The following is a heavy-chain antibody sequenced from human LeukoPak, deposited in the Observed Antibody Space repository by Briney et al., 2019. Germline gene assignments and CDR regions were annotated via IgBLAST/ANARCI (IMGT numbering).Heavy chain of an antibody. CDR1: GFTFSNAW. CDR3: TTEGYYYDSSGLFDI. D-gene: IGHD3-22*01. Sequence: GGSLRLSCAASGFTFSNAWMSWVRQAPGEGLEWVVRIKSKTDGGTTDYAAPVKGRFTISRDDSKNTLYLQMNSLKTEDTAVYYCTTEGYYYDSSGLFDIWGQGTMVTVSS. J-gene: IGHJ3*02. CDR2: IKSKTDGGTT. V-gene: IGHV3-15*01.